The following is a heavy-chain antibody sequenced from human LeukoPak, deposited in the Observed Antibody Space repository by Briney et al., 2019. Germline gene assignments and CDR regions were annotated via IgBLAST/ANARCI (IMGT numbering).Heavy chain of an antibody. Sequence: SETLSLTCTVSGGSISSGGYYWSWIRQPPGKGLEWIGYIYHSGSTRYNPSLKSRVTISVDTSKNQFSLKLNSVTPEDTAVYYCARDRGSTSCYWFDPWGQGTLVTVSS. CDR1: GGSISSGGYY. CDR2: IYHSGST. V-gene: IGHV4-30-2*01. CDR3: ARDRGSTSCYWFDP. J-gene: IGHJ5*02. D-gene: IGHD2-2*01.